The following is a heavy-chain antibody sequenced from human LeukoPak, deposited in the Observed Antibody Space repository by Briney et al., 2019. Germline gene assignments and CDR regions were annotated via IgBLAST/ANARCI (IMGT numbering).Heavy chain of an antibody. Sequence: PGGSLRLSCAASGFTFDDYAMHWVRQAPGKGLEWVSGISWNSGSIGYADSVKGRFTISRDNAKNSLYLQMNSLRAEDTALYYCAKDTGYYYDSSNYWNWGQGTLVTASS. V-gene: IGHV3-9*01. J-gene: IGHJ4*02. CDR2: ISWNSGSI. CDR3: AKDTGYYYDSSNYWN. CDR1: GFTFDDYA. D-gene: IGHD3-22*01.